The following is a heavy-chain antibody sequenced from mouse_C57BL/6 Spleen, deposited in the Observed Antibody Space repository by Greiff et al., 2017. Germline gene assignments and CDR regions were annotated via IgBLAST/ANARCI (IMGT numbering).Heavy chain of an antibody. D-gene: IGHD1-1*01. V-gene: IGHV1-55*01. Sequence: QVQLQQPGAELVKPGASVKMSCKASGYTFTSYWITWVKQRPGQGLEWIGDIYPGSGSTNYNEKFKSKATLTVDTSSSTAYMQLSSLTSEDSAVYYCCSYYYGSSGFDYWGQGTTLTVSS. CDR1: GYTFTSYW. CDR2: IYPGSGST. CDR3: CSYYYGSSGFDY. J-gene: IGHJ2*01.